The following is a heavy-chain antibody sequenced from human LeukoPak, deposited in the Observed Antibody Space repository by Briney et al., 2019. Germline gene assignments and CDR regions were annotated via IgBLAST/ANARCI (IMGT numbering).Heavy chain of an antibody. J-gene: IGHJ4*02. CDR3: ARSGTPRVSLYCSSTSCIYDSSGYFDY. V-gene: IGHV4-34*01. CDR2: INHSGST. Sequence: PSETLSLTCAVYGGALRGYYWGWVRQPPGEGLEWVGGINHSGSTNYNPSPKSRVTISVDTSKNQFSLKLSSVTAADTAVYYGARSGTPRVSLYCSSTSCIYDSSGYFDYWGQGTLVTVSS. D-gene: IGHD2-2*01. CDR1: GGALRGYY.